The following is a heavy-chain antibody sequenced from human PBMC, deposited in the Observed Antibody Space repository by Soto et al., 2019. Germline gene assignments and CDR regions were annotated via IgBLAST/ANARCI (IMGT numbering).Heavy chain of an antibody. J-gene: IGHJ5*01. CDR1: GFTFSSYS. Sequence: EVQLVESGGGLVQPGGSLRLSCAASGFTFSSYSMNWVRQAPGKGLEWVSYISSSSSATSNSNTTYYADYVKGRFTISRDNARNSLYLQMNSLSDEDTAVYYWARLRGYNFGYEDSWGQGTLVTVAA. D-gene: IGHD5-18*01. CDR2: ISSSSSATSNSNTT. CDR3: ARLRGYNFGYEDS. V-gene: IGHV3-48*02.